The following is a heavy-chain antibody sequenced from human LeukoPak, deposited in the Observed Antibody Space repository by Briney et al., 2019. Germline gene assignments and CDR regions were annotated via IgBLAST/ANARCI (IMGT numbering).Heavy chain of an antibody. CDR1: GCSFSVCK. J-gene: IGHJ4*02. CDR3: TILTVATNFDY. CDR2: ISSSGAST. D-gene: IGHD5-12*01. V-gene: IGHV3-48*03. Sequence: GGSLRLSCAVSGCSFSVCKIHSVRQAPGKGLEWISDISSSGASTYYADSVKGRFTISRDNAKNSLYLQMNSLRAEDTAVYYCTILTVATNFDYWGQGTLVTVSS.